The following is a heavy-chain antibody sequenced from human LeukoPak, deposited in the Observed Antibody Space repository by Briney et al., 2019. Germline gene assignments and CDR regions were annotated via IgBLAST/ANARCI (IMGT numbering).Heavy chain of an antibody. V-gene: IGHV3-23*01. CDR1: GFTFSNYA. J-gene: IGHJ4*02. CDR2: ISGSGDAT. Sequence: QPGGSLTLSCPASGFTFSNYAMSWVRHPPGRGREWVSGISGSGDATWYADSVKGPFTISRDNSKNTVNMQMNSLRPEDTAVYYCAKCSGGSCYASGAFDYWGQGTLVTVSS. D-gene: IGHD2-15*01. CDR3: AKCSGGSCYASGAFDY.